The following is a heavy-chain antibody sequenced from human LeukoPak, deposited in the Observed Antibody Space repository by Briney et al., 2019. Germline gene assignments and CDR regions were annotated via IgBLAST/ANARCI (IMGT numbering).Heavy chain of an antibody. D-gene: IGHD3-22*01. J-gene: IGHJ4*02. Sequence: SETLSLTCTVSGGSISSYYWSWIRQPAGKGLEWIGRIYTSGSTNYNPSLKSRVTISVDTSKNQFSLKLSSVTAADTAVYYCATGYRSGYYNYFDYWGQGTLVTVSS. CDR2: IYTSGST. V-gene: IGHV4-4*07. CDR3: ATGYRSGYYNYFDY. CDR1: GGSISSYY.